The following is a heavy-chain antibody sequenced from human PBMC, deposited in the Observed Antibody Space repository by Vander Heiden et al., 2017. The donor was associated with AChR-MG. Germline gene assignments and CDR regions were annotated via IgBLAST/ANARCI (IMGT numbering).Heavy chain of an antibody. J-gene: IGHJ4*02. CDR3: ARAEDSSSWPFDY. D-gene: IGHD6-13*01. V-gene: IGHV4-59*01. Sequence: QVQLQESGPGLVKPSETLSLTCTVSGGSISSYYWSWIRQPPGKGLEWIGYIYYSGSTNYNPSLKSRVTLSVDTSKNQFSLKLSSVTAADTAVYYCARAEDSSSWPFDYWGQGTLVTVSS. CDR2: IYYSGST. CDR1: GGSISSYY.